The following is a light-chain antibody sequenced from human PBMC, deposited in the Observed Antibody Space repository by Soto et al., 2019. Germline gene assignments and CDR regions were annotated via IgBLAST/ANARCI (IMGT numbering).Light chain of an antibody. J-gene: IGKJ1*01. Sequence: DIQMTQSPSTLSASVGDRVTITCWASQSISSWLAWYQQKPGKAPNLLIYEASSLESGVPSRLSGSGSGAEFSLTISNIQPDDCATYYCQQYENYWTVGQGTNVDI. CDR1: QSISSW. CDR3: QQYENYWT. CDR2: EAS. V-gene: IGKV1-5*03.